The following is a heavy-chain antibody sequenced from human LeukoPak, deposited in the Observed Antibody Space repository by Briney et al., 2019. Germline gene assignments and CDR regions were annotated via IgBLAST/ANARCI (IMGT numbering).Heavy chain of an antibody. Sequence: ASVKVSFTASGYTFTSYGISWVRQAPGQGLEWMGWISAYNGNTNYAQKLQGRVTMTTDTSTSTAYMELRSLRSDDTAVYYCARLRWLQGRTNFDYWGQGTLVTVSS. CDR1: GYTFTSYG. J-gene: IGHJ4*02. V-gene: IGHV1-18*01. CDR2: ISAYNGNT. D-gene: IGHD5-24*01. CDR3: ARLRWLQGRTNFDY.